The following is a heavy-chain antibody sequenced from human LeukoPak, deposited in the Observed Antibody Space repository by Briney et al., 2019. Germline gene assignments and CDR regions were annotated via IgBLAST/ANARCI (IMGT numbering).Heavy chain of an antibody. CDR1: EYSFISYW. V-gene: IGHV5-51*01. J-gene: IGHJ5*02. Sequence: GESLKISCKGSEYSFISYWIGWVRQMPGKGLEWMEIIYLGDSDNRYIPSGQGQVTISADKSISTAYLQWSSMKASDTAMYYCARERYCSGGSCSFDPWGQGTLVTVSS. CDR2: IYLGDSDN. CDR3: ARERYCSGGSCSFDP. D-gene: IGHD2-15*01.